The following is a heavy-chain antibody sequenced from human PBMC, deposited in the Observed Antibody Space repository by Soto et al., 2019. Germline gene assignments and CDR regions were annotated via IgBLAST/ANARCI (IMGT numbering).Heavy chain of an antibody. CDR3: AKVEASSSFADYYYGMDV. CDR2: ISGSGGST. D-gene: IGHD6-6*01. CDR1: GFTFSSYA. J-gene: IGHJ6*02. V-gene: IGHV3-23*01. Sequence: GGSLRLSCAASGFTFSSYAMSWVRQAPGKGLERVSAISGSGGSTYYADSVKGRFTISRDNSKNTLYLQMNSLRAEDTAVYYCAKVEASSSFADYYYGMDVWGQGTTVTVSS.